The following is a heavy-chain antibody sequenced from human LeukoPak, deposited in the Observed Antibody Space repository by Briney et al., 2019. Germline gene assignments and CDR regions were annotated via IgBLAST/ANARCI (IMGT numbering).Heavy chain of an antibody. J-gene: IGHJ4*02. Sequence: GGSLRLSCAASGFTFGSYAMSWVRQAPGKGLKWVATVTASGARTHYEDSVKGRFTISRDNAKNSLHLQMNSLRAEDTAVYYCAKDSDYDYVWGSYRSIPLDYWGQGTLVTVSS. V-gene: IGHV3-23*01. CDR3: AKDSDYDYVWGSYRSIPLDY. CDR2: VTASGART. D-gene: IGHD3-16*02. CDR1: GFTFGSYA.